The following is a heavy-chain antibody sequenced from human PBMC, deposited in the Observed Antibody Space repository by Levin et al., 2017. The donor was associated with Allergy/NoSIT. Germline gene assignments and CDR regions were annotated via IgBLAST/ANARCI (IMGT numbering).Heavy chain of an antibody. J-gene: IGHJ3*02. Sequence: GGSLRLSCAASGFTVSSNYMSWVRQAPGKGLEWVSVIYSGGSTYYADSVKGRFTISRDNSKNTLYLQMNSLRAEDTAVYYCARDCSSTSCYMDAFDIWGQGTMVTVSS. CDR1: GFTVSSNY. V-gene: IGHV3-66*01. CDR3: ARDCSSTSCYMDAFDI. CDR2: IYSGGST. D-gene: IGHD2-2*02.